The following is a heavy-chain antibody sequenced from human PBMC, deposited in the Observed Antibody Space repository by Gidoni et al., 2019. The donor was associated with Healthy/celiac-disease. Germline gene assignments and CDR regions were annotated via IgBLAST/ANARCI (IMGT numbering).Heavy chain of an antibody. CDR1: GGSFSGYY. Sequence: QVQLQQWGAGLLKPSETLSLTCAVYGGSFSGYYWSWIRQPPGKGLEWIGEINHSGSTNYNPSLKSRVTISVDTSKNQFSLKLSSVTAADTAVYYCARGLTVVRYFQHWGQGTLVTVSS. V-gene: IGHV4-34*01. D-gene: IGHD2-8*01. J-gene: IGHJ1*01. CDR3: ARGLTVVRYFQH. CDR2: INHSGST.